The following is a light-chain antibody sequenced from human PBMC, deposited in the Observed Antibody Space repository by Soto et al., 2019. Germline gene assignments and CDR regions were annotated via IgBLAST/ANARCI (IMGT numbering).Light chain of an antibody. Sequence: EIVMTQSPATLSVSPGERATLSCRASQSLSSNLAWYQQKPGQAPRLLIFGASTRATGVPGRFSGSGSGTEFTLTISSLQSEDSAVYYCQQYNNWWTFGQGTKVEIK. J-gene: IGKJ1*01. V-gene: IGKV3-15*01. CDR3: QQYNNWWT. CDR1: QSLSSN. CDR2: GAS.